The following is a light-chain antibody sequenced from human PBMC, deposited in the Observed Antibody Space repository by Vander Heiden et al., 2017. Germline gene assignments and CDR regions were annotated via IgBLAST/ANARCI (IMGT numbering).Light chain of an antibody. Sequence: DIQMTQSPSTLSASVGDRVTITCRASQRVSSWLAWYQQKPGKAPKLLIYKASTLESGVPSRFSGSGSGTEFTLTISSLQPDDFATYYCQQYESYWTFGQGTKVEIK. J-gene: IGKJ1*01. V-gene: IGKV1-5*03. CDR3: QQYESYWT. CDR1: QRVSSW. CDR2: KAS.